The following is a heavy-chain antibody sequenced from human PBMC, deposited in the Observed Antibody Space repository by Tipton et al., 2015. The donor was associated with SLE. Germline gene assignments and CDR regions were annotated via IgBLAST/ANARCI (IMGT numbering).Heavy chain of an antibody. V-gene: IGHV3-30*18. CDR3: AKEEGGYYDDRSVRPFDY. CDR1: GFTFSSYG. J-gene: IGHJ4*02. CDR2: IWYDGSNK. Sequence: SLRLSCAASGFTFSSYGMHWVRQAPGKGLEWVAVIWYDGSNKYYADSVKGRFTISRDNSKNTLYLQMNSLRAEDTAVYYCAKEEGGYYDDRSVRPFDYWGQGTRASVSS. D-gene: IGHD3-22*01.